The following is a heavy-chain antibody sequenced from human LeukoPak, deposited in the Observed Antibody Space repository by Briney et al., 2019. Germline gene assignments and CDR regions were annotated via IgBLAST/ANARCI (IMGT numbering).Heavy chain of an antibody. V-gene: IGHV3-13*01. Sequence: GGSLRLSCAASGFIFSSYDMHWVRQATGKGLEWVSAIGTAGDTYYPGSVKGRFTISRENAKNSLYLQMNSLRAGDTAVYYCARGYYDSSGYYYFDYWGQGTLVTVSS. CDR1: GFIFSSYD. CDR3: ARGYYDSSGYYYFDY. CDR2: IGTAGDT. D-gene: IGHD3-22*01. J-gene: IGHJ4*02.